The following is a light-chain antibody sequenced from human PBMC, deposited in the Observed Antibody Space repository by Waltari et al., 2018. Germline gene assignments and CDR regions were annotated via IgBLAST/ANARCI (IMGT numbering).Light chain of an antibody. CDR2: EVS. V-gene: IGLV2-14*01. CDR1: SSDVGGYNS. J-gene: IGLJ1*01. Sequence: QSALTQPASVSESPGQSITISCTRTSSDVGGYNSVSWYQQHPGKAPTVIIYEVSNRPSGVSSRFSGSKSGNTASLTISGLQSEDEADYYCGSYTSSSTLVFGPGTKVTVL. CDR3: GSYTSSSTLV.